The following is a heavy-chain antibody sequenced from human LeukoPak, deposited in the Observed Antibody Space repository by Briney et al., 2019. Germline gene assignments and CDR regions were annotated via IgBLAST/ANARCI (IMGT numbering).Heavy chain of an antibody. V-gene: IGHV4-34*01. CDR1: GGSFSGYY. J-gene: IGHJ5*02. CDR3: ATLYVDTAMVTGWFDP. Sequence: SETLSLTCAVYGGSFSGYYWSWIRQPPGKGLEWIGETNHSGSTNYNPSLKSRVTISVDTSKNQFSLKLSSVTAADTAVYYCATLYVDTAMVTGWFDPWGQGTLVTVSS. CDR2: TNHSGST. D-gene: IGHD5-18*01.